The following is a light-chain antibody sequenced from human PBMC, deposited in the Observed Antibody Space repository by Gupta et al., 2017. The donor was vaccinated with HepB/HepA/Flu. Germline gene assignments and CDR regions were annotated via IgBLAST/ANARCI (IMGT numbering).Light chain of an antibody. CDR1: SSNIGAGYD. Sequence: QSALRQPPAVSGAPGQSGTISCSGSSSNIGAGYDVHWYQQLPGKAPKLLIYGNSNRPSGVPDRISGSKSVTSASLAITGLQAEDEADYYCQSYDSSLSGYVFGTGTKVTVL. V-gene: IGLV1-40*01. CDR3: QSYDSSLSGYV. CDR2: GNS. J-gene: IGLJ1*01.